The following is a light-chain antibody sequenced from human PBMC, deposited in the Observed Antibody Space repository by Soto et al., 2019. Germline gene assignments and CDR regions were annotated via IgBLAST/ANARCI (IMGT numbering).Light chain of an antibody. CDR3: QQYNNWRT. CDR2: AAS. Sequence: DIQMTQSPSSLSASVGDRFTIICRASQSVSTRLAWYQQKPGKAPKLLIYAASTLQSGVPSRFSGSGSGTEFTLTISSLQPEDFAVYYCQQYNNWRTFGQGTTGDIK. CDR1: QSVSTR. V-gene: IGKV1-5*02. J-gene: IGKJ1*01.